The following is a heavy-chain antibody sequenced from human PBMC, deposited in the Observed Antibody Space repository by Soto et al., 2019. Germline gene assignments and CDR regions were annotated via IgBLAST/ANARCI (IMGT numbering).Heavy chain of an antibody. Sequence: PGGSLRLSCTASGFTFNTQWMHWVRQAPGKGLVWVSRIYFDGITTNYADSVKGRLTVSRDNAKNTVYLHVNTLRDEDTAVYYCARGGAMGVDYWGQGTLVTASP. J-gene: IGHJ4*02. CDR3: ARGGAMGVDY. V-gene: IGHV3-74*01. CDR2: IYFDGITT. D-gene: IGHD1-26*01. CDR1: GFTFNTQW.